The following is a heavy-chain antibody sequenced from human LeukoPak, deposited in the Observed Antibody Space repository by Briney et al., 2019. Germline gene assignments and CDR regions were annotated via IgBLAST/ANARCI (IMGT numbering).Heavy chain of an antibody. Sequence: SETLSLTCTVSGGSISSYHWSWIRQPPGKGLEWIGYIYYSGSTNYNPSLKSRVTISVDTYKTHFSLKLSSVTAADTAVYYCARYIVDVPDHYHMDVWGKGTTVTVSS. J-gene: IGHJ6*03. CDR3: ARYIVDVPDHYHMDV. CDR1: GGSISSYH. CDR2: IYYSGST. D-gene: IGHD2-2*01. V-gene: IGHV4-59*01.